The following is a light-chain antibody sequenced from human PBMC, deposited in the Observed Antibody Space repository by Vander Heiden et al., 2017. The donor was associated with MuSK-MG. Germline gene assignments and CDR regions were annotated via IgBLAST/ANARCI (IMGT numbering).Light chain of an antibody. CDR1: SSDIGAYDH. J-gene: IGLJ2*01. CDR3: GSYSIRTLL. Sequence: QSALTQPASVSASPGQSTTTSCTGTSSDIGAYDHVSWYQQESGKAPKLLIYGVSRRPSGVSDRFSGSRSGNTASLTISGLQAEDEADYYCGSYSIRTLLFGGGTRLTVL. CDR2: GVS. V-gene: IGLV2-14*01.